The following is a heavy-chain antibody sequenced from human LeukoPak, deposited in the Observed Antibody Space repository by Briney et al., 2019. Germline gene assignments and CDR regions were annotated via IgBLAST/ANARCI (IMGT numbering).Heavy chain of an antibody. Sequence: TGGSLRLSCAASGFTFSSYWMHWVRQTPGKGLVWVSRISGDGSSTTYAESAKGRFTISRDNAKNTLYLQMNSLRAEDTAVYYCAGELPFDYWGQGTLVTVSS. V-gene: IGHV3-74*01. CDR2: ISGDGSST. CDR3: AGELPFDY. CDR1: GFTFSSYW. J-gene: IGHJ4*02.